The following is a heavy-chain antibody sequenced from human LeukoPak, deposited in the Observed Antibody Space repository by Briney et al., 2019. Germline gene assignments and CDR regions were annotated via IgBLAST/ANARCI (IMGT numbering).Heavy chain of an antibody. D-gene: IGHD2-15*01. CDR2: IFPGDSNI. CDR3: VRHGLKGCSGGRCFLSFFYYGPDV. J-gene: IGHJ6*02. CDR1: GYRFPDYW. Sequence: GESLKISCKGFGYRFPDYWIGWVRQMPGKGLEWMRIIFPGDSNIHYSPSFQGQVTISADNSLSTAYLQWSSLKASDTAMYYCVRHGLKGCSGGRCFLSFFYYGPDVWGQGSTVTVSS. V-gene: IGHV5-51*01.